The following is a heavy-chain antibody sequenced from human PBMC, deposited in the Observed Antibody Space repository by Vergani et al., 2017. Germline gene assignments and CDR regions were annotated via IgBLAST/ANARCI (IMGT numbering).Heavy chain of an antibody. CDR3: VRDVRVSRT. CDR2: ISSSSSTI. CDR1: GFTFSSYS. V-gene: IGHV3-48*04. J-gene: IGHJ3*01. Sequence: EVQLVESGGDLAQPGGSLTLSCVASGFTFSSYSMNWVRQAPGKGLEWVSYISSSSSTIYYADSVKGRFTISRDNAKNSLYLDMSSLRAEDTAVYYCVRDVRVSRTWGQGTLVAVSS.